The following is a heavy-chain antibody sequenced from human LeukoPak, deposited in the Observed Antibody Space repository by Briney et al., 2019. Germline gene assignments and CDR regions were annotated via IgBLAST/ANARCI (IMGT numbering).Heavy chain of an antibody. Sequence: ASVKVSCKASGYTFTSYYMHWVRQAPGQGLEWMGIINPSGGSTSYAQNFQGRVTMTRNTSISTAYMELSSLRSEDTAVYYCARVGGDYALSYWGQGTLVTVSS. V-gene: IGHV1-46*01. CDR3: ARVGGDYALSY. CDR2: INPSGGST. CDR1: GYTFTSYY. D-gene: IGHD4-17*01. J-gene: IGHJ4*02.